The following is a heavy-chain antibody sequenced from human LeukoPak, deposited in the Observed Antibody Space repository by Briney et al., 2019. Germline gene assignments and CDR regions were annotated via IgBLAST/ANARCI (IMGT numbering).Heavy chain of an antibody. CDR1: GLHEDNSY. Sequence: GGSLSLLCSVSGLHEDNSYMRWVRQAPGKGLEWVSVIYSGGSTNYADSVRGRFIISRDNSKSTLFLQMNSLRAEDTAVYYCPMDKAGYTYSFVRVHYVMDVWGQGTTVIVSS. CDR3: PMDKAGYTYSFVRVHYVMDV. CDR2: IYSGGST. V-gene: IGHV3-66*01. D-gene: IGHD4-11*01. J-gene: IGHJ6*02.